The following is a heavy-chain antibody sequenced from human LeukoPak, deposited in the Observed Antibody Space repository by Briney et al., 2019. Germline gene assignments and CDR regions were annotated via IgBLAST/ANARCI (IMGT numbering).Heavy chain of an antibody. D-gene: IGHD3-9*01. CDR1: GFTFSSYS. Sequence: GGSLRLSCAASGFTFSSYSMNWVRQAPGKGLEWVSSISSSSSYIYYADSVKGRFTISRDNAKNSLYLQMNSLRAEDTAVYYCARVGYYDILTGYYKPFDYWGQGTLVTVYS. CDR3: ARVGYYDILTGYYKPFDY. V-gene: IGHV3-21*01. CDR2: ISSSSSYI. J-gene: IGHJ4*02.